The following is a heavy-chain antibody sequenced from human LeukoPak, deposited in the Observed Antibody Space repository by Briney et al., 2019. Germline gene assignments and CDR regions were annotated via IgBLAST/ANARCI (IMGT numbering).Heavy chain of an antibody. Sequence: SETLSLTCTVSGGSISSSSYYWGWIRQPPGKGLVWIGSIYYSGSTYYNPSLKSRVTISVDTSKNQFSLKLSSVTAADTAVYYCASVHGDFGYFQHWGQGTLVTVSS. CDR2: IYYSGST. V-gene: IGHV4-39*07. CDR1: GGSISSSSYY. D-gene: IGHD4-17*01. J-gene: IGHJ1*01. CDR3: ASVHGDFGYFQH.